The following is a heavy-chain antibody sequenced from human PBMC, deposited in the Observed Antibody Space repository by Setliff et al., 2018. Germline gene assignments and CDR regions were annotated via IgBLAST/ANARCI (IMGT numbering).Heavy chain of an antibody. D-gene: IGHD3-3*01. J-gene: IGHJ6*02. CDR3: AREQYYDFPLDYGMDV. Sequence: ETLSLTCTVSGGSISSSSYYWGWIRQPPGKGLEWVANIKQDGSEKYYVDSVKGRFTISRDNAKNSLYLQMNSLRAEDTALYHCAREQYYDFPLDYGMDVWGQGTTVTVSS. CDR1: GGSISSSSYY. CDR2: IKQDGSEK. V-gene: IGHV3-7*03.